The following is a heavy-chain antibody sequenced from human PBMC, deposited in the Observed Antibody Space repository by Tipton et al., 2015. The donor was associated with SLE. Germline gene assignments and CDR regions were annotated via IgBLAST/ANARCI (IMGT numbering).Heavy chain of an antibody. J-gene: IGHJ4*02. CDR3: ASVSYSGSFWSLDH. D-gene: IGHD1-26*01. CDR2: ISYDGSNK. V-gene: IGHV3-30-3*01. CDR1: GFTFSAYA. Sequence: SLRLSCAASGFTFSAYAMHWVRQAPGKGLEWVAVISYDGSNKYNADSVKGRFTISRDNSKNTLYLQMNSLRAENTAVYYCASVSYSGSFWSLDHWGQGTQVTVSS.